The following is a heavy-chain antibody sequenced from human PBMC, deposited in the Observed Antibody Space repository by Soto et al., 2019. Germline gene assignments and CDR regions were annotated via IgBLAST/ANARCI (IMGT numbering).Heavy chain of an antibody. CDR1: GFTFSSYA. V-gene: IGHV3-23*01. Sequence: PGGSLRLFCTASGFTFSSYAMSGVRQAPGKELEWVSTISGNSGKTNYAESVKGRFSISRDNSKNTVHLQLDSLRAEDTAVYFCAKLGFVLMELYYFHQWGHGTLVTVSS. D-gene: IGHD2-8*01. J-gene: IGHJ4*01. CDR3: AKLGFVLMELYYFHQ. CDR2: ISGNSGKT.